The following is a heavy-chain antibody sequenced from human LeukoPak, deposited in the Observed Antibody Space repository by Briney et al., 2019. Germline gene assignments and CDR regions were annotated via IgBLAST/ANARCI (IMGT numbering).Heavy chain of an antibody. Sequence: SETVSLTCTVSGGSISSSSYYWGWIRQPPGKGLEWIGNIYYSGSTYYNPSLKSRVTISVDTSKNQFSLKDSPQQHHSGNAHLDQDGPQNTRWPMGTAQPFPDP. D-gene: IGHD6-13*01. V-gene: IGHV4-39*07. CDR2: IYYSGST. CDR3: QDGPQNTRWPMGTAQPFPDP. CDR1: GGSISSSSYY. J-gene: IGHJ5*02.